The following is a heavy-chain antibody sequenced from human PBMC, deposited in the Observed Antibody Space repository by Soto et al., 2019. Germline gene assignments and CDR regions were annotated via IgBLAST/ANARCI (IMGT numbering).Heavy chain of an antibody. V-gene: IGHV1-18*01. CDR1: GYTFTSYG. D-gene: IGHD2-2*01. J-gene: IGHJ4*02. Sequence: GASVKVSCKASGYTFTSYGISWVRQAPGQGLEWMGWISAYNGNTNYAQKLQGRVTMTTDTSTSTAYMELRSLRSDDTAVYYCARDSRDIVVVPAATLPPVFDYWGQGTLVTVSS. CDR3: ARDSRDIVVVPAATLPPVFDY. CDR2: ISAYNGNT.